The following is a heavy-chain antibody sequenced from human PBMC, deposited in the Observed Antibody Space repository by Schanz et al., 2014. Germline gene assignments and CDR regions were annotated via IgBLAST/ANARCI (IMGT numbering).Heavy chain of an antibody. D-gene: IGHD2-2*01. Sequence: EVQLVESGGEFVQPGGSLRLSCAASGFTFSSYWMHWVRQVPGKGPVWVSRINGDGSSTLYADSVKGRFTISRDNAKNPLYVQMNSLRAEDTAVYHCARSTSMYFLQWGQGTLVTVSS. J-gene: IGHJ1*01. CDR2: INGDGSST. V-gene: IGHV3-74*01. CDR1: GFTFSSYW. CDR3: ARSTSMYFLQ.